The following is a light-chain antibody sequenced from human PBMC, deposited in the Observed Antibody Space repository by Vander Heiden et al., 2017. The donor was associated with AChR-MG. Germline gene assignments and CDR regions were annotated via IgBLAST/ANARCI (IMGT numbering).Light chain of an antibody. CDR2: STT. J-gene: IGLJ3*02. Sequence: QTVVTPEPSLTVSPGGTVTLTCASSTGAVTSGYDPNWFQQKPGQPPRPLIYSTTTKHAWTPARFSGSLLGGKAALTLSGAQPEDEADYYCLVYQGGGQVFGGGTKLTVL. V-gene: IGLV7-43*01. CDR3: LVYQGGGQV. CDR1: TGAVTSGYD.